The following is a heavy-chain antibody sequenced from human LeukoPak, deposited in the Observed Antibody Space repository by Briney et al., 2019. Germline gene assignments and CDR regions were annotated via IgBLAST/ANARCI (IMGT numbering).Heavy chain of an antibody. J-gene: IGHJ4*02. CDR2: IYPGDSET. CDR3: ARFLNYDFFSGYGDY. Sequence: GESLKISCQGSGYRFTNYWIGWVRQMPEKGLEWMGIIYPGDSETRYSPSFQGQVTISADKSTSTAYLQWGSLKASDTAMYYCARFLNYDFFSGYGDYWGQGIPVTVSS. D-gene: IGHD3-3*01. V-gene: IGHV5-51*01. CDR1: GYRFTNYW.